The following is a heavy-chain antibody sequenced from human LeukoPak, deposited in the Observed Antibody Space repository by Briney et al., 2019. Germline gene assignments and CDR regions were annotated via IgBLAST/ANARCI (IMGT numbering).Heavy chain of an antibody. V-gene: IGHV3-74*01. CDR2: INSDGSST. Sequence: GGSLRLSCAASGFTFSSYWMHWVRQAPGKGLVWVSRINSDGSSTSYADSVKGRFTISRDNAKNTLYLQMNSLRAEDTAVYYCAREGVAARPRVPGFVYWGQGTLVTVSS. CDR1: GFTFSSYW. J-gene: IGHJ4*02. CDR3: AREGVAARPRVPGFVY. D-gene: IGHD6-6*01.